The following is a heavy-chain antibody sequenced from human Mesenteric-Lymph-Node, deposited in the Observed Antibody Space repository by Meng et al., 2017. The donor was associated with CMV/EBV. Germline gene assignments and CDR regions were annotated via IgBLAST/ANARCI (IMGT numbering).Heavy chain of an antibody. CDR3: ATHHYHGPGR. V-gene: IGHV4-59*11. CDR2: VHSSGST. CDR1: IASISSRY. Sequence: SETLSLTCTVSIASISSRYLTWIRQPPGKGLEWIGNVHSSGSTNYSPSLKSRVTISVDTSRNQFSLKLTSVAAADTAIYYCATHHYHGPGRWGQGTLVTVSS. D-gene: IGHD3-10*01. J-gene: IGHJ4*02.